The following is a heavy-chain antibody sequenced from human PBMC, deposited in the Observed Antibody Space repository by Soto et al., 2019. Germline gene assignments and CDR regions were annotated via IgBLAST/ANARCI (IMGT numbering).Heavy chain of an antibody. Sequence: PGESLKISCKGSGYSFTSYWIGWVRQMPGKGLEWMGIIYPGDSDTRYSPSFQGQVTISADKSISTAYLQSSSLKASDTAMYYCARQERGNYYYDSSGYYYVQAFDIWGQGTMVTVSS. CDR2: IYPGDSDT. J-gene: IGHJ3*02. D-gene: IGHD3-22*01. CDR3: ARQERGNYYYDSSGYYYVQAFDI. V-gene: IGHV5-51*01. CDR1: GYSFTSYW.